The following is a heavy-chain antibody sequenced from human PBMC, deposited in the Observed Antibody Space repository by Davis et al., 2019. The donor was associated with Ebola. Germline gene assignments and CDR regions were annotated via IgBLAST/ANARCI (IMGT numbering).Heavy chain of an antibody. CDR2: IKSKTDGGTT. CDR1: GFTFNNAW. J-gene: IGHJ3*02. Sequence: GESLKISCAASGFTFNNAWMTWVRQAPGKGLEWVGRIKSKTDGGTTDYAAPVKGRFTISRDDSKNTLYLQMNSLKTEDTAVYYCTTGEVCSSTSCYPDAFDIWGQGTMVTVSS. CDR3: TTGEVCSSTSCYPDAFDI. V-gene: IGHV3-15*01. D-gene: IGHD2-2*01.